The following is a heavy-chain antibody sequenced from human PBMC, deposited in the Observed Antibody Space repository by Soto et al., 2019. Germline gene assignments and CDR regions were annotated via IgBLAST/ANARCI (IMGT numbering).Heavy chain of an antibody. D-gene: IGHD6-6*01. CDR3: AREIAARL. CDR2: IKQDGSEE. V-gene: IGHV3-7*01. CDR1: GFTFSSHW. J-gene: IGHJ6*04. Sequence: EVQLVESGGGLVQPGGSLRLSCAASGFTFSSHWMSWFRQAPGKGLEWVANIKQDGSEENYVDSVKGRFTISRDNAKNALYLQMNSLIVEDTAVYYCAREIAARLWGKGTTVTVSS.